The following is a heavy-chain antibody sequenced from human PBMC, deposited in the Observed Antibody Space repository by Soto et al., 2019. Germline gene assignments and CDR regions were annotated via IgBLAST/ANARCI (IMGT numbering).Heavy chain of an antibody. D-gene: IGHD1-1*01. Sequence: LGESLKISCKGAGYSFTSYWISWVRQMPGKGLEWMGMIDPSDSYTSYSPSLQGHVTISADKSISTAYLQWSSLKASDTAMYYCARLGTVGTTRDACDIWSQGIMVTVS. V-gene: IGHV5-10-1*01. J-gene: IGHJ3*02. CDR2: IDPSDSYT. CDR1: GYSFTSYW. CDR3: ARLGTVGTTRDACDI.